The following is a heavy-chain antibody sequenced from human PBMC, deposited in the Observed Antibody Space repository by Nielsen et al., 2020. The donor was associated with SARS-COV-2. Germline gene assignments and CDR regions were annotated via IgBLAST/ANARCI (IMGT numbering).Heavy chain of an antibody. D-gene: IGHD2-2*01. J-gene: IGHJ4*02. V-gene: IGHV3-53*01. CDR2: IYSGGST. Sequence: GESLKISCAASGFTVSSNYMSWVRQAPGKGLEWVSVIYSGGSTYYADSVKGRFTISRDNSKNTLYLQMNSLRAEDTAVYYCARGIVVVPAAIPGLGFDYGGRETLVTVPS. CDR3: ARGIVVVPAAIPGLGFDY. CDR1: GFTVSSNY.